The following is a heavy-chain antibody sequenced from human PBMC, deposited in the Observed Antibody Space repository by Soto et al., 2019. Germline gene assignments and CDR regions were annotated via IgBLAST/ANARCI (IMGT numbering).Heavy chain of an antibody. Sequence: QVQLVESGGGVVQPGRSLRLSCAASGFTFSSYGMHWVRQAPGKGLEWVAVISYDGSNKYYADSVKGRFTISRDNSKNTLYLQMNSLRAEDTAVYYCAKPKNMWLLYYFDYWGQGTLVTVSS. CDR1: GFTFSSYG. CDR3: AKPKNMWLLYYFDY. J-gene: IGHJ4*02. V-gene: IGHV3-30*18. D-gene: IGHD3-22*01. CDR2: ISYDGSNK.